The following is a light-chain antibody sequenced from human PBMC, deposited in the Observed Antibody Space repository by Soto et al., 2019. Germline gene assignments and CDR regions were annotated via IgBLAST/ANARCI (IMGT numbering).Light chain of an antibody. J-gene: IGKJ2*01. CDR2: GAS. CDR1: QRMTNNF. CDR3: QQYGRSLFS. V-gene: IGKV3-20*01. Sequence: EIVLTQSPDTLSLSPGERVTLSCRASQRMTNNFLAWFQQKPGLAPRLLIHGASTRASGVPDRFTGGGSGTDFVLTISRVEPEDFAVYYCQQYGRSLFSFGQGTKLQIK.